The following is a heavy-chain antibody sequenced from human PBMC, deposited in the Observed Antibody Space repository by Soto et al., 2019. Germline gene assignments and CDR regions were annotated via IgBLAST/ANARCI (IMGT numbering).Heavy chain of an antibody. J-gene: IGHJ4*02. Sequence: QVHLQESGPRLLKPSQTLSLTCSVSGDSLTSGGYYWTWVRQRPGKALEWVGSVHYNGDTYFSPSVRSRISMTLDTSTNAFSLMMTSVTDADTGIYFCARGAARGRGVPTYVHSWGPGMQVTVSS. D-gene: IGHD3-10*01. CDR3: ARGAARGRGVPTYVHS. CDR2: VHYNGDT. V-gene: IGHV4-31*03. CDR1: GDSLTSGGYY.